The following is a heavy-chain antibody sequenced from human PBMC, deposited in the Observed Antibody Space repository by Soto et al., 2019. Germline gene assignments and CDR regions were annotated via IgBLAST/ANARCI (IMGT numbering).Heavy chain of an antibody. J-gene: IGHJ4*02. CDR3: SIIGFGDLLGPDVDY. D-gene: IGHD3-10*01. CDR2: IRSKAKSYAT. V-gene: IGHV3-73*01. Sequence: EVQLVESGGGLVQPGGSLKLSCAASGFTFGGSAVHRVRQASGKGLDWVGRIRSKAKSYATAYAASVKGRFTISRDDSKNTAYLQMNSLKTEDTAVYYCSIIGFGDLLGPDVDYWGQGTLVTVSS. CDR1: GFTFGGSA.